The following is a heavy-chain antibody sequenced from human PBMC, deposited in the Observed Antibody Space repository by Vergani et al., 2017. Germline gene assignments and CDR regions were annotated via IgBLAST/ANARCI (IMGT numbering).Heavy chain of an antibody. CDR3: AGHTDGSGSCYTSPFDY. V-gene: IGHV5-10-1*01. D-gene: IGHD3-10*01. J-gene: IGHJ4*02. Sequence: EVQLVQSGAEVKKPGESLRISCKGSGYSFTSYWISWVRQMPGKGLEWMGRIDPSDSYTNYSPSFQGHVTISADKSISTAYLQWSSLKASDTALYYCAGHTDGSGSCYTSPFDYWGQGTLVTISS. CDR1: GYSFTSYW. CDR2: IDPSDSYT.